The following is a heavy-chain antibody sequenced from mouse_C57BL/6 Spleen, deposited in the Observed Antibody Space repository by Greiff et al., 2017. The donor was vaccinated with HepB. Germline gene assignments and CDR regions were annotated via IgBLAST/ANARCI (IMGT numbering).Heavy chain of an antibody. V-gene: IGHV3-6*01. CDR3: ARDRDFYGSSPFDY. Sequence: DVHLVESGPGLVKPSQSLSLTCSVTGYSITSGYYWNWIRQFPGNKLEWMGYISYDGSNNYNPSLKNRISITRDTSKNQFFLKLNSVTTEDTATYYCARDRDFYGSSPFDYWGQGTTLTVSS. D-gene: IGHD1-1*01. CDR2: ISYDGSN. CDR1: GYSITSGYY. J-gene: IGHJ2*01.